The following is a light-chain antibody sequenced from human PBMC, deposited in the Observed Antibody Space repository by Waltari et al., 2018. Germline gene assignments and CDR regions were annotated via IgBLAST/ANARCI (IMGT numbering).Light chain of an antibody. CDR3: QQYTSSWWT. CDR1: QSVSSCY. J-gene: IGKJ1*01. CDR2: GAS. Sequence: SVLTPTPATLSLSPGERPTLTCRSSQSVSSCYLAWYQQKPGQAPRLVIYGASSRATGIPDRFSGSGSGTDFTLTISRLEPEDFAVYYCQQYTSSWWTFGQGTKVEIK. V-gene: IGKV3-20*01.